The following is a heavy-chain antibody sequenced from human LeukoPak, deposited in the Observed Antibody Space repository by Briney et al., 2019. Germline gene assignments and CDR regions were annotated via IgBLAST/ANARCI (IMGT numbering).Heavy chain of an antibody. CDR2: NSSSSSYI. Sequence: GGSLRLSCAASGFTFDDYGMSWVRQAPGKGLEWVSSNSSSSSYIYYADSVKGRFTISRDNAKNSLYLQMNSLRAEDTAVYYCASPRGLDDAFDIWGQGTMVTVSS. CDR3: ASPRGLDDAFDI. J-gene: IGHJ3*02. D-gene: IGHD2-21*01. CDR1: GFTFDDYG. V-gene: IGHV3-21*01.